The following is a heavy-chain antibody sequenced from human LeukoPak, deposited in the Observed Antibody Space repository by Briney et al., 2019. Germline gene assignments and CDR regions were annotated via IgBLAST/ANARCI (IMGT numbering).Heavy chain of an antibody. J-gene: IGHJ4*02. CDR3: ARTPGTAMVTNYFDY. Sequence: ASVKVSCKASGYTFTTYYMHWVRQAPGQGLERMGLLNPSGGSTSYAQKFQGRVTMTRDTSTSTVFMELSSLRSEDTAVYYCARTPGTAMVTNYFDYWGQGALVTVSS. V-gene: IGHV1-46*01. D-gene: IGHD5-18*01. CDR2: LNPSGGST. CDR1: GYTFTTYY.